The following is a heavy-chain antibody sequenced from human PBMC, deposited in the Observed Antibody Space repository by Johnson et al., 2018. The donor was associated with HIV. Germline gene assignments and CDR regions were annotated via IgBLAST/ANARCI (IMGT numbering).Heavy chain of an antibody. V-gene: IGHV3-20*04. CDR2: INWSGGST. CDR3: ARGKGAAAGLDAFDI. Sequence: VQLVESGGGVVRPGGSLRLSCAASGFTFEDYGMSWVRQPPGKGLEWASGINWSGGSTAYADSMKGRLPISRGNDKKSLYLHVNRLRAEDTAFYYCARGKGAAAGLDAFDIWGQGTMVTVSS. J-gene: IGHJ3*02. D-gene: IGHD6-13*01. CDR1: GFTFEDYG.